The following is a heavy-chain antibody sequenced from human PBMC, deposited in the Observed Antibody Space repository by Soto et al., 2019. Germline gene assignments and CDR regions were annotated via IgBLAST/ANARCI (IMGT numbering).Heavy chain of an antibody. CDR2: ILYDGSNK. CDR3: AKLYNYVYGDAFDI. J-gene: IGHJ3*02. V-gene: IGHV3-30*18. CDR1: GLTFSSYG. D-gene: IGHD5-18*01. Sequence: PGGSLRLSCAASGLTFSSYGMHWVRQAPGKGLEWVAVILYDGSNKYYADSVKGRFTISRDNSKNTLYLQMNSLRAEDTAVYYCAKLYNYVYGDAFDIWGQGTMVTVSS.